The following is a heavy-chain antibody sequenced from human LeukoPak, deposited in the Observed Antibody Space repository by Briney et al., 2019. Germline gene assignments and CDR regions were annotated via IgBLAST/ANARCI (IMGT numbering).Heavy chain of an antibody. CDR2: SGST. J-gene: IGHJ6*02. D-gene: IGHD3-10*01. CDR1: GDSGDSFSSYL. V-gene: IGHV4-59*02. CDR3: ARTRRHYYGSGRNLTPWPAGLDV. Sequence: SETLSLTCTVSGDSGDSFSSYLWTWLRQPPGKGLEWIGFSGSTNYNPSLKSRVTMAIDTSKRHFFLTLSSVTAADTAVYYCARTRRHYYGSGRNLTPWPAGLDVWGQGTTVTVS.